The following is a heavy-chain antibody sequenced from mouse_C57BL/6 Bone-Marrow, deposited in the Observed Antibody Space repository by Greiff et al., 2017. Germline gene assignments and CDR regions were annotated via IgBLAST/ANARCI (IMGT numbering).Heavy chain of an antibody. Sequence: EVKLVESGGDLVKPGGSLKLSCAASGFTFSSYGMSWVRQTPDKRLEWVATISSGGSYTYYPDSVKGRFTISRDNAKNTLYLQMSSLKSEDTARYYCARQYDLDYWGQGTTLTVSS. CDR2: ISSGGSYT. CDR1: GFTFSSYG. CDR3: ARQYDLDY. D-gene: IGHD2-10*02. J-gene: IGHJ2*01. V-gene: IGHV5-6*01.